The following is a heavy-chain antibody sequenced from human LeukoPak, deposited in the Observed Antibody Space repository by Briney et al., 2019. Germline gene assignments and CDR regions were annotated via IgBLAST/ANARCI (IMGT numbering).Heavy chain of an antibody. CDR1: GFTFSSYA. CDR3: ARRSPGYYVFDF. D-gene: IGHD3-16*01. J-gene: IGHJ4*02. CDR2: IYYDGST. V-gene: IGHV4-31*02. Sequence: LRLSCAASGFTFSSYAMSWVRQAPGKGLEWIGYIYYDGSTNYNPSPRSRVSISIDTSKSQFSLNLTSVTVADTAVYYCARRSPGYYVFDFWGQGILVTVSS.